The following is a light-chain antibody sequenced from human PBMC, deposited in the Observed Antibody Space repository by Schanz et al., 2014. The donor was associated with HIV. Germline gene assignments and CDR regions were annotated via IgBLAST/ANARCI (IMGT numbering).Light chain of an antibody. V-gene: IGLV1-40*01. Sequence: QSVLTQPPSVSGAPGQRVTISCTGSSSNIEADYDIHWYQHLPGAAPKLLIHGNTNRPSGVPARFSASKSGTSASLVITGLQAEDEADYYCQSYDGTLKAVVVGGGTKLTVL. J-gene: IGLJ2*01. CDR3: QSYDGTLKAVV. CDR1: SSNIEADYD. CDR2: GNT.